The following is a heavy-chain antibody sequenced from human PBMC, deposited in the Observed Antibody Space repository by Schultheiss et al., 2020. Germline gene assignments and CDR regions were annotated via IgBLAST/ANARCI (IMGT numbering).Heavy chain of an antibody. D-gene: IGHD3-3*01. CDR3: AKFEGFLEWLGPFDY. CDR1: GFTFSSYW. Sequence: GGSLRLSCAASGFTFSSYWMSWVRQAPGKGLEWVSGISWNSGSIGYADSVKGRFTISRDNAKNTLYLQMNSLRAEDTAVYYCAKFEGFLEWLGPFDYWGQGTLVTVSS. CDR2: ISWNSGSI. V-gene: IGHV3-23*01. J-gene: IGHJ4*02.